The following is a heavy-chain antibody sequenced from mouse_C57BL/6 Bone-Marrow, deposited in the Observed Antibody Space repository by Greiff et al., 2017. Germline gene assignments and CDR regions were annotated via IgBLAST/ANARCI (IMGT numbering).Heavy chain of an antibody. CDR2: INPSSGYT. CDR1: GYTFTSYW. D-gene: IGHD1-1*01. V-gene: IGHV1-7*01. Sequence: QVQLKQSGAELAKPGASVKLSCKASGYTFTSYWMHWVKQRPGQGLEWIGYINPSSGYTKYNQKFKDKATLTADKSSSTAYMQLSSLTYEDSAVYYCARSITTVVAPLYYYAMDYWGQGTSVTVSS. J-gene: IGHJ4*01. CDR3: ARSITTVVAPLYYYAMDY.